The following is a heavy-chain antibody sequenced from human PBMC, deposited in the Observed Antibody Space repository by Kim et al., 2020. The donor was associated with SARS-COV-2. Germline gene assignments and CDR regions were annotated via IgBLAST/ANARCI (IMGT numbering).Heavy chain of an antibody. CDR2: IYHSGGT. CDR1: GGSVNSAAFY. CDR3: ARDSSSWYSLGMDV. Sequence: SETLSLTCTVSGGSVNSAAFYWSWIRQPPGKGLEWIGYIYHSGGTNYNPSLRSRVTMSVDTSKNQISLKLSSVTAADTAVYYCARDSSSWYSLGMDVWGQEPTDPV. V-gene: IGHV4-61*08. D-gene: IGHD6-13*01. J-gene: IGHJ6*02.